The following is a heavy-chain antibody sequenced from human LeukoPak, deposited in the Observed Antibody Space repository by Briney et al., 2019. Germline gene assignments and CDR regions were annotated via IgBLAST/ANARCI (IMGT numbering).Heavy chain of an antibody. CDR2: IWYDGSSK. D-gene: IGHD6-6*01. V-gene: IGHV3-33*06. CDR3: AKSGSSSSGYYYYYMDV. J-gene: IGHJ6*03. Sequence: GRSLRLSCAASGFTFSSYGMHWVRQAPGKGLEWVAVIWYDGSSKYYADSVKGRFTISRDNSKNTLYLQMNSLRAEDTAVYYCAKSGSSSSGYYYYYMDVWGKGTTVTVSS. CDR1: GFTFSSYG.